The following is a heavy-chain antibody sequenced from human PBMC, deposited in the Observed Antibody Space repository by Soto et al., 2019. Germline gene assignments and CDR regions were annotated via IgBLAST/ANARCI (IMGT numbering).Heavy chain of an antibody. CDR3: ARFPTTYYYYGMDV. V-gene: IGHV4-34*01. Sequence: PSETLSLTCAVYGGSFSGFYWSWIRQPPGKGLEWIGEINHSGSTNYNPSLKSRVTISVDTSKNQFSLKLSSVTAADTAVYYCARFPTTYYYYGMDVWGQGTTVTVSS. CDR1: GGSFSGFY. CDR2: INHSGST. J-gene: IGHJ6*02.